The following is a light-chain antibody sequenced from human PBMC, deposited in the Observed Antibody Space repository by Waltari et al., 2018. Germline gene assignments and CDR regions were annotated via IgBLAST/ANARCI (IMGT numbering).Light chain of an antibody. V-gene: IGKV3D-15*01. CDR1: QSVRST. CDR2: GTS. J-gene: IGKJ1*01. CDR3: QQYDYWPWT. Sequence: IVMTQSPAPLSLSPGERAPLSCRASQSVRSTFASFQQKPGHPPRLLIYGTSTRATGIPARFTGSGSGTEFSLTISSLQPEDFATYYCQQYDYWPWTFGQGTRVETK.